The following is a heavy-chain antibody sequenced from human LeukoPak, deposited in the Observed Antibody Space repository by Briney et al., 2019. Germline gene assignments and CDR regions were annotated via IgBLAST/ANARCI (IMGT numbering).Heavy chain of an antibody. D-gene: IGHD2-21*02. CDR3: ARDRTAVDYYYGMDV. CDR2: IYYSGST. J-gene: IGHJ6*02. V-gene: IGHV4-31*03. CDR1: GGSISSGGYY. Sequence: SETLSLTCTVSGGSISSGGYYWSWIRRHPGKGLEWIGYIYYSGSTYYNASLKSRVTISVDTSKNQFSLKLNSVTAADTAVYYCARDRTAVDYYYGMDVWGQGTTVTVSS.